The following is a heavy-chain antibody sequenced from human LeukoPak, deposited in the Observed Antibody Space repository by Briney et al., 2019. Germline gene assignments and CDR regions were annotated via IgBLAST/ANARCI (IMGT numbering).Heavy chain of an antibody. CDR2: MNNGPGAT. CDR1: GFSFGPSP. V-gene: IGHV3-23*01. Sequence: PGGSLRLSCAASGFSFGPSPMSWVRQPPGKGLEWVSAMNNGPGATFYRDSVRGRFTISRDDSKSTLYLQMNSLRAEDTGTYYCAKTHYDLLDVWGQGATVTVSS. J-gene: IGHJ6*02. D-gene: IGHD5-12*01. CDR3: AKTHYDLLDV.